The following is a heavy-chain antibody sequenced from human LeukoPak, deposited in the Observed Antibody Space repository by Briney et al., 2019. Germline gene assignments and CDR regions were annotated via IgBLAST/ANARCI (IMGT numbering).Heavy chain of an antibody. Sequence: SETLSLTCTVSGGSISSYYWSWIRQPPGKGLEWIGYIYTSGSTNYNPSLKSRVTISVDTSKNQFSLKLSSVTAADTAVYYCARSLIYSGSYYFPFDYWAREPWSPSPQ. CDR2: IYTSGST. D-gene: IGHD1-26*01. V-gene: IGHV4-4*09. CDR3: ARSLIYSGSYYFPFDY. CDR1: GGSISSYY. J-gene: IGHJ4*02.